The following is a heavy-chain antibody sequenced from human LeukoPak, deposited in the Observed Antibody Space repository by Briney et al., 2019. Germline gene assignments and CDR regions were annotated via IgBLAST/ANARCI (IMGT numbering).Heavy chain of an antibody. J-gene: IGHJ6*03. CDR2: ISYDATVK. CDR3: ARVLQNYDTGSGYYYYYYMDV. CDR1: GFTFSSYT. Sequence: GGSLRLSCAASGFTFSSYTMHWVRQAPGKGLEWVTISYDATVKFYADSVKGRFTISRDNSDNTLYLQMDSLRAEDTAVYYCARVLQNYDTGSGYYYYYYMDVWGKGTTATVSS. D-gene: IGHD3-22*01. V-gene: IGHV3-30*04.